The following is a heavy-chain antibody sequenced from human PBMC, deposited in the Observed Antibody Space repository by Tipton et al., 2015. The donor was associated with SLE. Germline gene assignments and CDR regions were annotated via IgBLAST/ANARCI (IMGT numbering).Heavy chain of an antibody. Sequence: LRLSCTVSGGSISSNSYYWGWIRQPPGKGLEWIGSIYYSGSTYYNPSLKSRVTISVDTSKNQFSLKLSSVTAADTAVYHCAKHGAFDFWTFDYWGQGTLVTVPS. CDR3: AKHGAFDFWTFDY. V-gene: IGHV4-39*01. CDR1: GGSISSNSYY. J-gene: IGHJ4*02. D-gene: IGHD3-3*01. CDR2: IYYSGST.